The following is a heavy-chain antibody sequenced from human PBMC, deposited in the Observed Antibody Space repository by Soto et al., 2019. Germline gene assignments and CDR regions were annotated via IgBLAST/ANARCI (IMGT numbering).Heavy chain of an antibody. Sequence: GGSLRLSCAASGFTFSSYGFHWVRQAPGKGLEWVALIWYDGSNKYYADSVKGRFTISRDNSKYTLYLQMNSLRAEDTAVYSCARDGYSSGSNYYYYYGMDVWGQGTTVTVSS. J-gene: IGHJ6*02. CDR2: IWYDGSNK. CDR1: GFTFSSYG. D-gene: IGHD5-18*01. V-gene: IGHV3-33*01. CDR3: ARDGYSSGSNYYYYYGMDV.